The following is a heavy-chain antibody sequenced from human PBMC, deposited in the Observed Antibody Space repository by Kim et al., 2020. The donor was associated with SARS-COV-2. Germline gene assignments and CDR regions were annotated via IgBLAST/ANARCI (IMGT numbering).Heavy chain of an antibody. V-gene: IGHV3-11*01. Sequence: VKGRFTISRDNAKNSLYLQMNSLRAEDTAVYYCARQDYEILTGYWDAFDIWGQGTMVTVSS. J-gene: IGHJ3*02. CDR3: ARQDYEILTGYWDAFDI. D-gene: IGHD3-9*01.